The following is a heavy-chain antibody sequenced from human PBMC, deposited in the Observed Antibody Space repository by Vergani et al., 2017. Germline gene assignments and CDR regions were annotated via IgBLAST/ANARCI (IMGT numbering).Heavy chain of an antibody. CDR1: GFTFSDYY. CDR2: INSDGSST. D-gene: IGHD3-9*01. Sequence: VQLVESGGGLVKPGGSLRLSCAASGFTFSDYYMSWIRQAPGKGLEWVSRINSDGSSTSYADSVKGRFTISRDNAKNTLYLQMNSLRAEDTAVYYCARDRSYDILTGYPSYGMDVWGQGTTVTVSS. J-gene: IGHJ6*02. V-gene: IGHV3-74*01. CDR3: ARDRSYDILTGYPSYGMDV.